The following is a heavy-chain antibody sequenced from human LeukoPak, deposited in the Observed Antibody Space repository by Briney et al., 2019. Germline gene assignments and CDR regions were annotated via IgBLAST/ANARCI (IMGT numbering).Heavy chain of an antibody. V-gene: IGHV3-11*01. D-gene: IGHD1-26*01. Sequence: GGSLRLSCATSGFTFTDYYMTWIRQAPGKGLEWISYISVSGTTMYYADSVKGRFTLSRDNAKNSLYLQMNSLRADDTAVYYCAKELASDYWGQGTLVTVSS. CDR2: ISVSGTTM. J-gene: IGHJ4*02. CDR3: AKELASDY. CDR1: GFTFTDYY.